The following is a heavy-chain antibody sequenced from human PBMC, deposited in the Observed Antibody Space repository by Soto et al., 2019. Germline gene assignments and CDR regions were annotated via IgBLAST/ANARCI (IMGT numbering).Heavy chain of an antibody. V-gene: IGHV1-46*01. D-gene: IGHD3-22*01. J-gene: IGHJ6*02. CDR3: ARDQGVYYYDSSGYYPLYGMDV. CDR2: INPSGGST. CDR1: GYTFTSYY. Sequence: ASVKVSCKASGYTFTSYYMHWVRQAPGQGLEWMGIINPSGGSTSYAQKFQGRVTMTRDTSTSTVYMELSSLRSEDTAVYYCARDQGVYYYDSSGYYPLYGMDVWGQGTTVTVSS.